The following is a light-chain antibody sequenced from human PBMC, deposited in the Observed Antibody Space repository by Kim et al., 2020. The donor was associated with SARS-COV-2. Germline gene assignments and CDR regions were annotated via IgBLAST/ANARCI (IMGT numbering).Light chain of an antibody. CDR3: QQYNARLGT. J-gene: IGKJ1*01. CDR2: GAS. CDR1: QSVSTS. Sequence: EIVMTQSPATLSVSPGERATLFCRASQSVSTSLAWYQQTPGQAPRLLIHGASARATGVPARFSGSGSGTEFTLTISSVQSEDIAVYYCQQYNARLGTFGQGTKVDIK. V-gene: IGKV3-15*01.